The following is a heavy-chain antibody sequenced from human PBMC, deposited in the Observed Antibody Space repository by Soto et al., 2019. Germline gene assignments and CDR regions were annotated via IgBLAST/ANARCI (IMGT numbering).Heavy chain of an antibody. D-gene: IGHD2-15*01. V-gene: IGHV4-34*01. Sequence: SETLCLTCAVYGGSFSGYDGSWIRQPPGKGLEWIGEINHSGSTDYNPSLKSRVTISVDTSKNQFSLKLSSVTAADTAVYYCARGEWTYCSGGSCYPLGDKDPYYFDYWGQGTLVTVSS. CDR2: INHSGST. J-gene: IGHJ4*02. CDR3: ARGEWTYCSGGSCYPLGDKDPYYFDY. CDR1: GGSFSGYD.